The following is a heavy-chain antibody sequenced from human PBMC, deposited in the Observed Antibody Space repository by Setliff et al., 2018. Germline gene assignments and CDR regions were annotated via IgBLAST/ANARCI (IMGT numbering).Heavy chain of an antibody. J-gene: IGHJ6*03. CDR3: ARGYGAPSFYYYMDV. Sequence: ASVKVSCKASGYTFTNYAMNWVRQAPGQGLEWMGWINTNTGFPTYAQGFTGRFVFSLDTSVSTAYLQISSLKSEDTAVYYCARGYGAPSFYYYMDVWGKGTTVTVSS. CDR1: GYTFTNYA. V-gene: IGHV7-4-1*02. CDR2: INTNTGFP. D-gene: IGHD4-17*01.